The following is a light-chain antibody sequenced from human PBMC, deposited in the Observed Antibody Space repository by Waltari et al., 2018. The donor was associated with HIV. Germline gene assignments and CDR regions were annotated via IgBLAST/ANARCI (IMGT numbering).Light chain of an antibody. V-gene: IGLV1-47*01. Sequence: QSVLTQSPSASGTPGQRVTISCFGDSSNIGTNYVYWYQQLPGAAPKLLIYRNNQRPSGVPDRFSCSKSGSSASLAINGLRSEDEAHYYCAAWDDSLSGYVVFGGGTKLTVL. J-gene: IGLJ2*01. CDR1: SSNIGTNY. CDR3: AAWDDSLSGYVV. CDR2: RNN.